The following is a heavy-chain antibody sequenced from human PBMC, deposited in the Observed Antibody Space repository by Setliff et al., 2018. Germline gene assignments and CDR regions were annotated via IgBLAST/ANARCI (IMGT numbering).Heavy chain of an antibody. CDR2: INPNSGGT. CDR1: GYTFTGYY. Sequence: ASVKVSCKASGYTFTGYYMHWVRQAPGQGLEWMGRINPNSGGTNYAQKFQGRVTMTRDTSISTAYMELSRLRSDDTAVYYCAKDYYYYDSSGYYYANWYFELWGRGTLVTVS. CDR3: AKDYYYYDSSGYYYANWYFEL. D-gene: IGHD3-22*01. V-gene: IGHV1-2*06. J-gene: IGHJ2*01.